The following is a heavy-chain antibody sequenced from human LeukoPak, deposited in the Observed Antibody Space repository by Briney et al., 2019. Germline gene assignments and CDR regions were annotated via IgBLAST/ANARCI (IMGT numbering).Heavy chain of an antibody. CDR3: AREAYCSSTSCYEGRFDY. CDR1: GFTFSSYG. V-gene: IGHV3-33*01. D-gene: IGHD2-2*01. J-gene: IGHJ4*02. Sequence: GSLRLSCAASGFTFSSYGMHWVRQAPGKGLEWVAVIWYDGSNKYYADSVKGRFTISRDNSKNTLYLQMSSLRAEDTAVYYCAREAYCSSTSCYEGRFDYWGQGTLVTVSS. CDR2: IWYDGSNK.